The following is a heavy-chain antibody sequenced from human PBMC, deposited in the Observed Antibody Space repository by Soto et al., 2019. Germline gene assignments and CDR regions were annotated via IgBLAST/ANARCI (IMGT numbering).Heavy chain of an antibody. D-gene: IGHD6-6*01. CDR3: AVYSSSRRWFDP. V-gene: IGHV4-59*01. J-gene: IGHJ5*02. CDR2: IYYSGST. CDR1: GGSISSYY. Sequence: SETLSLTCTVSGGSISSYYWSWIRQPPGKGLEWIGYIYYSGSTNYNPSLESRVTISVDTSKNQFSLKLSSVTAADTAVYYCAVYSSSRRWFDPWGQGNLVTVSS.